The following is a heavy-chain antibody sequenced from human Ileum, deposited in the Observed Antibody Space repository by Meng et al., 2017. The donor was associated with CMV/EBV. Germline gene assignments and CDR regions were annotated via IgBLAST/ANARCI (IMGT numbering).Heavy chain of an antibody. D-gene: IGHD6-13*01. J-gene: IGHJ4*02. CDR1: GFTFSNYG. V-gene: IGHV3-69-1*01. CDR3: ARDGAAAASDY. CDR2: VTSGGTT. Sequence: GGSLRLSCAVAGFTFSNYGMSWVRQAPGKGPEWVSSVTSGGTTYYADSVKGRFTISRDNAKNSLYLQMNSLRAEDTAIYYCARDGAAAASDYWGQGTLVTVSS.